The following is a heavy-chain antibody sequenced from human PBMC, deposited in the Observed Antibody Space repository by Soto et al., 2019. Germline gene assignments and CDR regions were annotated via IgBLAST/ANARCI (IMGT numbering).Heavy chain of an antibody. CDR2: SSSSSSTI. CDR1: GFTFSSYS. J-gene: IGHJ4*02. V-gene: IGHV3-48*02. CDR3: ARGRNIFRAVAGTYGEL. D-gene: IGHD6-19*01. Sequence: EVQLVESGGGLVQPGGSLRLSCAASGFTFSSYSMNWVRQAPGKGLEWVSYSSSSSSTIYYADSVKGRFTISRDNAKNSLYLQMNSLRDEDTAVYYCARGRNIFRAVAGTYGELGGQGTLVTVSS.